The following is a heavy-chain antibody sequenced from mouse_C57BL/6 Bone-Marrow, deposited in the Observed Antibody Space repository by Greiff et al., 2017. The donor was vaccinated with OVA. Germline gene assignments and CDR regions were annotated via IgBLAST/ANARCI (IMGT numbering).Heavy chain of an antibody. CDR1: GFSLSTLGMG. V-gene: IGHV8-8*01. CDR2: TWWDDDK. D-gene: IGHD2-3*01. CDR3: ARIADGYYDY. J-gene: IGHJ2*01. Sequence: VTLKESGPGILQPSQTLSLTRSFSGFSLSTLGMGVGWIRQSSGTGLEWLAHTWWDDDKYYNPALKSRLTISKDTSKNPVFLKIANVDTADTATYYCARIADGYYDYWGQGTTLTVSS.